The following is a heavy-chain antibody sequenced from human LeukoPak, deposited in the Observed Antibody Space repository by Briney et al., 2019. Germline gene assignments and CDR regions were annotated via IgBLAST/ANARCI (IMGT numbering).Heavy chain of an antibody. V-gene: IGHV3-7*01. Sequence: GGSLRLSCAASGFTFRSYWMSWVRQAPGKGLEWVANIKQDGSEKYYVDSVKGRFTISRDNAKNSLYLQMNSLRAEDTAVYYCARDDGSYSRSPGFDYWGQGTLVTVSS. CDR1: GFTFRSYW. CDR3: ARDDGSYSRSPGFDY. CDR2: IKQDGSEK. D-gene: IGHD1-26*01. J-gene: IGHJ4*02.